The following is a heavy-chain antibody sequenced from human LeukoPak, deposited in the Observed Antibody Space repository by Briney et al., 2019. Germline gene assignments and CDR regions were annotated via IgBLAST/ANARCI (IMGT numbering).Heavy chain of an antibody. Sequence: PSETLSLTCTVSGGSISSGGYYWSWIRQHPGKGLEWIGYIYYSGSTYYNPSLKSRVTISVDTSKNQFSLKLSSATAADTAVYYCARAGYYYDSSGSAYAFDIWGQGTMVTVSS. D-gene: IGHD3-22*01. J-gene: IGHJ3*02. CDR3: ARAGYYYDSSGSAYAFDI. CDR2: IYYSGST. CDR1: GGSISSGGYY. V-gene: IGHV4-31*03.